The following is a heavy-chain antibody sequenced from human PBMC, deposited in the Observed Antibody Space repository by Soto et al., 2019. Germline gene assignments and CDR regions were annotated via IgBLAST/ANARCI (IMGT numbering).Heavy chain of an antibody. D-gene: IGHD3-10*01. CDR1: GGSISSGRYY. CDR3: ARALMVRGVRHIDY. V-gene: IGHV4-39*07. Sequence: SETLSLTCTVSGGSISSGRYYWGWIRQPPGKGLEWIGTIYYSGSTYSNPSLKSRVTIFVDTSKNQFSLKLSSVTAADTAVYYCARALMVRGVRHIDYWGQGTLVTVSS. CDR2: IYYSGST. J-gene: IGHJ4*02.